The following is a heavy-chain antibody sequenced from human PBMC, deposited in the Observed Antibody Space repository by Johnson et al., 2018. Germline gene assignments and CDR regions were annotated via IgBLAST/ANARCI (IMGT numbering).Heavy chain of an antibody. Sequence: VQLVESGGGVVQPGTSLRLSCTASGITFNRFGMHWVRQAPGQGLEWVAVLSYDGSDKYFTDSVKGRFTISRDNSKNTLFLQMNRLRPEDTAIYYCAKPPTYETTAFDIWGQGTLVTVSS. CDR3: AKPPTYETTAFDI. J-gene: IGHJ3*02. CDR2: LSYDGSDK. D-gene: IGHD3-16*01. CDR1: GITFNRFG. V-gene: IGHV3-30*18.